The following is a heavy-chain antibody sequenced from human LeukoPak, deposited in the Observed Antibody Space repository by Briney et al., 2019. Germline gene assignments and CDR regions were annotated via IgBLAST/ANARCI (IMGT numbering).Heavy chain of an antibody. D-gene: IGHD3-22*01. CDR2: ISGSGDYT. CDR3: ARDSSRGHYYEGAFDI. V-gene: IGHV3-23*01. J-gene: IGHJ3*02. Sequence: PGGSLRLSCAASGFTFSSHGMSWVRQAPGKGLEWVSTISGSGDYTYYADSVKGRFTISRDNSKNTPYLQMNSLRAEDTAVYHCARDSSRGHYYEGAFDIWGQGTMVTVSS. CDR1: GFTFSSHG.